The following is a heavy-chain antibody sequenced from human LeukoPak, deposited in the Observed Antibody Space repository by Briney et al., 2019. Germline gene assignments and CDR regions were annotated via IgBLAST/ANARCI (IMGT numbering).Heavy chain of an antibody. CDR2: IWYDGSNK. CDR3: ARDGYTYYYDSSGYPRY. V-gene: IGHV3-33*01. J-gene: IGHJ4*02. D-gene: IGHD3-22*01. CDR1: GFIFSSYG. Sequence: GSLRLSCAASGFIFSSYGMHWVRQAPGKGLEWVAVIWYDGSNKYYADSVKGRFTISRDNSKNTLYLQMNSLRAEDTAVYYCARDGYTYYYDSSGYPRYWGQGTLVTVSS.